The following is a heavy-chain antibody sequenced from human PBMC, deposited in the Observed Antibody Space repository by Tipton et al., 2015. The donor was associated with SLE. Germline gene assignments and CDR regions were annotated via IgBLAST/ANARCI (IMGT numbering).Heavy chain of an antibody. J-gene: IGHJ5*02. Sequence: GSLRLSCAVSGGSISSSNWWSWVRQPPGKGLEWIGEIYHSGSTNYNPSLKSRVTISVDKSKNQFSLKLSSVTAADTAVYYCARDIAAAGGYNWFDPWGQGTLVTVSS. CDR2: IYHSGST. CDR1: GGSISSSNW. CDR3: ARDIAAAGGYNWFDP. D-gene: IGHD6-13*01. V-gene: IGHV4-4*02.